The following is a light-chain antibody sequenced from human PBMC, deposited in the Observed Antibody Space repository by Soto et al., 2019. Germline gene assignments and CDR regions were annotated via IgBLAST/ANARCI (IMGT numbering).Light chain of an antibody. CDR1: QSISNS. V-gene: IGKV1-39*01. CDR2: AAS. CDR3: LQSYSLPLT. Sequence: DIQMTQSPSSLSASVGDRVTITCRESQSISNSLSWYQQRPGKAPKLLIYAASTLQNEVPSRFSGSASGPEFTLTISSLRPEDFATYYCLQSYSLPLTFGPGTKVDV. J-gene: IGKJ3*01.